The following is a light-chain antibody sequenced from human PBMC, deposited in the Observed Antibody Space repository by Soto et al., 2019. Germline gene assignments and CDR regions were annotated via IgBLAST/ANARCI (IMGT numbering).Light chain of an antibody. CDR1: QSVSSY. Sequence: EIVLTQSPANLSLSPGERVTLSCRASQSVSSYLAWYQQKPGQAPRLLIYDASNRATGIPARFSGSGSGTDFTLTISSLEPEDFAVYDCQQRSNWPVTFGPGTKVDI. CDR2: DAS. CDR3: QQRSNWPVT. V-gene: IGKV3-11*01. J-gene: IGKJ3*01.